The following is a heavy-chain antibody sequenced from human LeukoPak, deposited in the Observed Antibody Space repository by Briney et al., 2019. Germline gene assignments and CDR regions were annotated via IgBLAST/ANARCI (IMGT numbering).Heavy chain of an antibody. CDR1: GFTFSSYS. CDR2: ISSSSSYI. V-gene: IGHV3-21*01. Sequence: GGSLRLSCAASGFTFSSYSMNWVRQAPGKGLEWVSSISSSSSYIYYADSVKGRFTISRDNAKNSLYLQMNSLRAGDTAVYYCARAVAGGRFDYWGQGTLVTVSS. D-gene: IGHD6-19*01. J-gene: IGHJ4*02. CDR3: ARAVAGGRFDY.